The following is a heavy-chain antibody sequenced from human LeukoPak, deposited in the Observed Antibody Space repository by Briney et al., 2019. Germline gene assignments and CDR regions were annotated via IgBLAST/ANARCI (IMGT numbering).Heavy chain of an antibody. CDR2: FDPEDGET. J-gene: IGHJ5*02. CDR3: ATESYSSGWTTDFA. D-gene: IGHD6-19*01. Sequence: ASVNVSCKVSGYTLTELSMHWVRRAPGKGLEWMGGFDPEDGETIYAQKFQGRVTMTEDTSTDTAYMELSSLRSEDTAVYYCATESYSSGWTTDFAWGQGTLVTVSS. V-gene: IGHV1-24*01. CDR1: GYTLTELS.